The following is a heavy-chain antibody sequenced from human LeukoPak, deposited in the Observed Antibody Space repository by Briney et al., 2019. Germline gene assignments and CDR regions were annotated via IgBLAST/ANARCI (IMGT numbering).Heavy chain of an antibody. CDR3: AREVAVGIGAYNF. D-gene: IGHD6-13*01. CDR2: INLDGSEQ. V-gene: IGHV3-7*01. CDR1: GFTFTSFY. Sequence: PGGSLRLSCVASGFTFTSFYMSWVRQAPGKGLEWAANINLDGSEQYYVDSVKGRFTISRDNAKNSLYLQMNSLWAEDTAVYYCAREVAVGIGAYNFWGQGTLVTVSS. J-gene: IGHJ4*02.